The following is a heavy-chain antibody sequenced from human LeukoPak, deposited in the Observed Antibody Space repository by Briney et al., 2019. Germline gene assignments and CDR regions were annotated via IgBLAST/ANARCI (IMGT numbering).Heavy chain of an antibody. D-gene: IGHD4-17*01. CDR1: GXTFSNYN. Sequence: GGSLRLSCAASGXTFSNYNMNWVRQAPGKGLEWVSYISSSSSTIYYADSVKGRFTISRDNAKNSLYLQMNSLKTEDTAVYYCTRPSHSYGTDAFDIWGQGIMVTVSS. CDR2: ISSSSSTI. J-gene: IGHJ3*02. CDR3: TRPSHSYGTDAFDI. V-gene: IGHV3-48*01.